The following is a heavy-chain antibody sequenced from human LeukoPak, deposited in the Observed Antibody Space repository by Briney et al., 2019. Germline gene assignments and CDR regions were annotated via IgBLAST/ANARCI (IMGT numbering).Heavy chain of an antibody. CDR3: AKSHASIWNVYDY. CDR1: GFPFSSYA. Sequence: GGSLRLSCAASGFPFSSYAMSWVRLTPGKGLEWVSAISGSGDSTYYADSVKGRFTISRDNSKNTLFLQMNSLRAEETAVYYCAKSHASIWNVYDYWGQGTLVTVSS. CDR2: ISGSGDST. J-gene: IGHJ4*02. D-gene: IGHD1-1*01. V-gene: IGHV3-23*01.